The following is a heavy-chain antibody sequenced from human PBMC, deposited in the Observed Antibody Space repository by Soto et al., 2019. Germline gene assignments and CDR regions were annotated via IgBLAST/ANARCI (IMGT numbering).Heavy chain of an antibody. CDR3: ARHSYDSSGYFNDAFDI. Sequence: GESLKISCKGSGYSFTSYWIGWVRQMPGKGLEWMGIIYPGDSDTRYSPSFQGQVTISADKSISTAYLQWSSLKASDTAMYYCARHSYDSSGYFNDAFDIWGQGTMVTVS. J-gene: IGHJ3*02. CDR1: GYSFTSYW. CDR2: IYPGDSDT. D-gene: IGHD3-22*01. V-gene: IGHV5-51*01.